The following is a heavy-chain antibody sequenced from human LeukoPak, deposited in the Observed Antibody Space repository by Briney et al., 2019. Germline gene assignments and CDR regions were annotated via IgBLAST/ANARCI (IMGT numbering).Heavy chain of an antibody. CDR2: IYYSGST. CDR3: ARELITSGGIGY. Sequence: SQTLSLTCTVSGGSISSGDYYWSWIRQPPGKGLEWIGYIYYSGSTYYNPSLKSRVTISVDTSKNQFSLKLSSVTAADTAVYYCARELITSGGIGYWGQGTLVTVSS. J-gene: IGHJ4*02. V-gene: IGHV4-30-4*01. CDR1: GGSISSGDYY.